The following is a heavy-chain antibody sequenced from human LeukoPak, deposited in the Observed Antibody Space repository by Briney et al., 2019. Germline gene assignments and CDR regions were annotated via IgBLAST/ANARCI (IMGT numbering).Heavy chain of an antibody. J-gene: IGHJ4*02. CDR3: ARERYCSSTSCYKGFDY. CDR1: GFTFSSYW. Sequence: GGSLTLSCAASGFTFSSYWMHWVRQAPGKGLVWVSRINSDGSSTSYADSVKGRFTISRDNAKNTLYLQMNSLRAEDTAVYYCARERYCSSTSCYKGFDYWGQGTLVTVSS. D-gene: IGHD2-2*02. V-gene: IGHV3-74*01. CDR2: INSDGSST.